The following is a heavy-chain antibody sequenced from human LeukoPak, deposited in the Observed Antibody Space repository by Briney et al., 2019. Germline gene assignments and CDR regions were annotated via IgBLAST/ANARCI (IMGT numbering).Heavy chain of an antibody. Sequence: GGSLRLSCAASGFIFGSYDMSWVRQAPGKGLEWVSAISGSGGSTYYADSVKGRFTISRDNSKNTLYLQMNSLRAEDTAVYYCAKVVWSGSYYPTNHFDYWGQGTLVTVSS. V-gene: IGHV3-23*01. J-gene: IGHJ4*02. D-gene: IGHD3-10*01. CDR1: GFIFGSYD. CDR2: ISGSGGST. CDR3: AKVVWSGSYYPTNHFDY.